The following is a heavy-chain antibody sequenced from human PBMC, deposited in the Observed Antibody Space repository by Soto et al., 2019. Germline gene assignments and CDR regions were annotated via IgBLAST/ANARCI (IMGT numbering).Heavy chain of an antibody. V-gene: IGHV4-4*07. Sequence: SETLSLTCTVSGGSISSYYWSWIRQPAGKGLEWIGRIYTSGSTNYNPSLKSRVTMSVDTSKNQFSLKLSSLRAEDTAVYYCVKPPGYYYDSTTYYSVWGQGTLVTVSS. CDR1: GGSISSYY. CDR2: IYTSGST. CDR3: VKPPGYYYDSTTYYSV. J-gene: IGHJ4*02. D-gene: IGHD3-22*01.